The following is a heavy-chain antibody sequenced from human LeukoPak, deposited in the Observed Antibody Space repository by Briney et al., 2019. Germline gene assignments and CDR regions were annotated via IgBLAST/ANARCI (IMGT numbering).Heavy chain of an antibody. CDR1: GGSISSGGYY. J-gene: IGHJ4*02. CDR3: ARGTRDSSSWYDY. D-gene: IGHD6-13*01. Sequence: SETLSLTCTVSGGSISSGGYYWSWIRQHPGKGLEWIGYIYYSGSIYYNPSLKSRVTISVDTSKNQFSLKLSSVTAADTAVYYCARGTRDSSSWYDYWGQGTLVTVSS. V-gene: IGHV4-31*03. CDR2: IYYSGSI.